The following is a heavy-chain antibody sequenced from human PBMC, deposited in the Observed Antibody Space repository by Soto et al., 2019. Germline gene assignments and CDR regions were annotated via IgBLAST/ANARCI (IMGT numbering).Heavy chain of an antibody. CDR3: ARPRCSSTSCPYYYAMDV. D-gene: IGHD2-2*01. J-gene: IGHJ6*02. V-gene: IGHV1-2*04. Sequence: ASVKVSCKASGYTFTSYGISWVRQAPGRGLEWMGWINPNSGGTNYAQKFQGWVTMTRDTSISTAYMELSRLRSDDTAVYYCARPRCSSTSCPYYYAMDVWGQGTTVTVSS. CDR2: INPNSGGT. CDR1: GYTFTSYG.